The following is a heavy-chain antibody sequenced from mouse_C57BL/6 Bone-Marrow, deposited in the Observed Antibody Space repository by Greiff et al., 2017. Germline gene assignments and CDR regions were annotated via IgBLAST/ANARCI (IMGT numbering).Heavy chain of an antibody. CDR1: GFSLTSYG. CDR3: ARPDYYGSSYGFAY. V-gene: IGHV2-6*03. D-gene: IGHD1-1*01. Sequence: QVQLKESGPGLVAPSQSLSITCTVSGFSLTSYGVHWVRQPPGKGLEWMVVIWSDGSTTYNSALKSRLCISTVNSKSQFFFKMNSLQTDDTAMYYSARPDYYGSSYGFAYWGQGTLVTVSA. J-gene: IGHJ3*01. CDR2: IWSDGST.